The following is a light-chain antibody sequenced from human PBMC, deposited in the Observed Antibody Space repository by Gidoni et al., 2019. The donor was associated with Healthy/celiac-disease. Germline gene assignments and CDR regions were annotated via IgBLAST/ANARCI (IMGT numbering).Light chain of an antibody. CDR2: AAS. CDR3: QQSYSTPLLT. CDR1: QIISSY. Sequence: DIQTTQSPSSLSASVVDRVTITCRARQIISSYLNWYQQKPGKAPKLLIYAASSLQSGVPSRFSGSGSATDFTLTISSMQPDDFVTYYCQQSYSTPLLTFGGGTKVEIK. J-gene: IGKJ4*01. V-gene: IGKV1-39*01.